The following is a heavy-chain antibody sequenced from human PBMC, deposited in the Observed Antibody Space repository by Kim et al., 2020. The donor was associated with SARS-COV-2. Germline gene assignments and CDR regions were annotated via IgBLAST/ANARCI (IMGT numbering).Heavy chain of an antibody. D-gene: IGHD6-13*01. V-gene: IGHV1-46*01. Sequence: SYAQKVQGRVTMTRDTATSTVYMELSSLRSEDTAVYYCARTQIAAKDFDYWGQGTLVTVSS. CDR3: ARTQIAAKDFDY. J-gene: IGHJ4*02.